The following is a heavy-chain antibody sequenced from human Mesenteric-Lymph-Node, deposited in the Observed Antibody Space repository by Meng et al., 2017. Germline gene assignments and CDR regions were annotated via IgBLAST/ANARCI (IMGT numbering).Heavy chain of an antibody. CDR1: GFTFSSYS. V-gene: IGHV3-21*01. CDR3: ARGEELWFGEFFDY. D-gene: IGHD3-10*01. Sequence: GESLKISCAASGFTFSSYSMNWVRQAPGKGLEWVSSISSSSSYIYYADSVKGRFTISRDNAKNSLYLQMNSLRAEDTAVYYCARGEELWFGEFFDYWGQGTLVTVSS. CDR2: ISSSSSYI. J-gene: IGHJ4*02.